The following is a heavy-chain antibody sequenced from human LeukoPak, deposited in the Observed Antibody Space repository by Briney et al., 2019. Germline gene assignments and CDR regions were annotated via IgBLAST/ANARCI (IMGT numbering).Heavy chain of an antibody. Sequence: ASVKVSCKASGYTFTSYGISWVRQAPGQGLEWMGWISAYNGNTNYAQKLQGRVTMTTDTSTSTAYMELRSLRSDDTAVYYCARDLGRRWTDAFDIWGQGTMVTVSS. V-gene: IGHV1-18*01. CDR1: GYTFTSYG. CDR3: ARDLGRRWTDAFDI. CDR2: ISAYNGNT. J-gene: IGHJ3*02. D-gene: IGHD4-23*01.